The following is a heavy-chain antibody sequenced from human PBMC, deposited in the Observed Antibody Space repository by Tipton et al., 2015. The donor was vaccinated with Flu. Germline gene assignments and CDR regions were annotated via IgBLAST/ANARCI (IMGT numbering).Heavy chain of an antibody. D-gene: IGHD1-26*01. CDR3: ARDRALGNVFPPGNGFDI. J-gene: IGHJ3*02. Sequence: TLSLTCIVSGGSINRGNYYWSWIRLPAGKGLEWVGRIYNNGRTDYNPSLKSRVTISLDASTNEFFLRLTSVTAADTAVYYCARDRALGNVFPPGNGFDIWGLGSMVTVSS. CDR2: IYNNGRT. CDR1: GGSINRGNYY. V-gene: IGHV4-61*02.